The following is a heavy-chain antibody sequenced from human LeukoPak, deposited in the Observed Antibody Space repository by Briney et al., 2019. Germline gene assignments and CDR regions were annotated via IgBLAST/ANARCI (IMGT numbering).Heavy chain of an antibody. V-gene: IGHV1-69*06. CDR2: IIPIFGTA. CDR3: ARGWGSGSFDY. D-gene: IGHD6-19*01. J-gene: IGHJ4*02. CDR1: GGTFSSYA. Sequence: ASVKVSCKASGGTFSSYAISWVRQAPGQGLEWMGGIIPIFGTANYAQKFQGRVTITADRSTSTAYMELSSLRSEDTAVYYCARGWGSGSFDYWGQGTLVTVSS.